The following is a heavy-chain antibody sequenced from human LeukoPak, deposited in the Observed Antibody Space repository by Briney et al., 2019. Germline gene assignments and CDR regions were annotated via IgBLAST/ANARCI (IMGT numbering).Heavy chain of an antibody. CDR2: IYYSGST. CDR1: GGSISSGGYY. CDR3: ARGGSYSSALDY. D-gene: IGHD6-19*01. Sequence: KASETLSLTCTVSGGSISSGGYYWSWIRQHPGKGLEWIGYIYYSGSTYYNPSLKSRVTISVDTSKNQFSLKLSSVTAADTAVYYCARGGSYSSALDYWGQGTLVTVSS. J-gene: IGHJ4*02. V-gene: IGHV4-31*03.